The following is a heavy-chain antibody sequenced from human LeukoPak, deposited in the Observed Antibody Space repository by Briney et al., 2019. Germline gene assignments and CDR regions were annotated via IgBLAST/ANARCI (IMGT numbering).Heavy chain of an antibody. CDR2: IYSSVST. V-gene: IGHV4-39*01. Sequence: SETLSLTCAVSGGSIINSNWWSWVRQPPGKGLEWIGSIYSSVSTYYNPSLKSRVTISVDTSKNQFSLRLSSVTAADTALYYCAYSGSYGHLGYWGQGIPVTVSS. J-gene: IGHJ4*02. CDR1: GGSIINSNW. D-gene: IGHD1-26*01. CDR3: AYSGSYGHLGY.